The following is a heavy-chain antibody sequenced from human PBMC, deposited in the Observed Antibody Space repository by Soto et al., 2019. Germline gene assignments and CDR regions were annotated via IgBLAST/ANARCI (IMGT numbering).Heavy chain of an antibody. CDR3: AKEQWLIQGHFDY. V-gene: IGHV3-23*01. CDR1: GFSFTNYA. Sequence: EVQLLESGRGLVRPGGSLRLSCEASGFSFTNYAMSWVRQAPGKGLEWLSAISVSGETTYYADSVRGRFTISRDNSRATVFLQMSNLRAEDTALYYCAKEQWLIQGHFDYWGQGILVTVSS. D-gene: IGHD5-18*01. CDR2: ISVSGETT. J-gene: IGHJ4*02.